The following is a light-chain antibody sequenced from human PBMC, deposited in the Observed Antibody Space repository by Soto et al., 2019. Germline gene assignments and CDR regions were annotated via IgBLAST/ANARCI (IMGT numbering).Light chain of an antibody. CDR3: SSYTSSSTPSV. V-gene: IGLV2-14*01. CDR2: DVS. CDR1: SSDVGGYNY. J-gene: IGLJ2*01. Sequence: QSVLTQPASVSGSPGQSSTITCTGTSSDVGGYNYVSWYQQHPGKAPKLMIYDVSNRPSGVSNRFSGSKSGNTASLTISGLQAEDEADYYSSSYTSSSTPSVFGGGTKVTVL.